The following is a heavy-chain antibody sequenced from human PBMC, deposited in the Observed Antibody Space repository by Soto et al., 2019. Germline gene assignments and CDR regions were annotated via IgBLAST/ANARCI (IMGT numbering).Heavy chain of an antibody. CDR3: ARGYDVVRVPVAIRVGYFDH. CDR1: GFTFSSHT. CDR2: ISATGSDI. D-gene: IGHD3-16*01. Sequence: DLVESRGGLAKPGGALRLSCTDSGFTFSSHTMNWVRQAPGKGLEWVSSISATGSDIYYGDSVMGRFTISRDNAKNSLYLQLNNLRVEDTAVYYCARGYDVVRVPVAIRVGYFDHWGQGTVVTVSS. J-gene: IGHJ4*02. V-gene: IGHV3-21*01.